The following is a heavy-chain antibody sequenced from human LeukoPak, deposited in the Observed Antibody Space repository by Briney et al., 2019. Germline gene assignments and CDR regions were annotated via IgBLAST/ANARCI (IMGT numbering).Heavy chain of an antibody. CDR2: LSAGSGTI. D-gene: IGHD3-10*01. CDR3: ARASRSGSYYFDY. J-gene: IGHJ4*02. Sequence: PGGSLRLSCAASEFTFSSYSMNWVRQAPGKGLEWVSYLSAGSGTIYYADSVKGRFTISRDNAKNSLYLQMNSLRDEDTAVYYCARASRSGSYYFDYWGQGTLVTVSS. CDR1: EFTFSSYS. V-gene: IGHV3-48*02.